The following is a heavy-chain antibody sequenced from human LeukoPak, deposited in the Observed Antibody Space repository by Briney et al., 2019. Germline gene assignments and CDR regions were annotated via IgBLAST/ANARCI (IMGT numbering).Heavy chain of an antibody. CDR3: ATGGNFDRYFDY. CDR2: MNPNSGNT. V-gene: IGHV1-8*01. D-gene: IGHD3-9*01. CDR1: GYTFTSYD. Sequence: ASVKVSCKASGYTFTSYDINWVRQATGQGLEWMGWMNPNSGNTNYAQKLQGRVTMTTDTSTTTAYMELRSLRSDDTAVYYCATGGNFDRYFDYWGQGTLVTVSS. J-gene: IGHJ4*02.